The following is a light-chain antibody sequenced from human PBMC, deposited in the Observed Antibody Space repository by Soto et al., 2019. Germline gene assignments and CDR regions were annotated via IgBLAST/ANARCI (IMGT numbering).Light chain of an antibody. CDR2: EGS. CDR1: SSDVGSYNL. Sequence: QSALTQPASVSGSPGQSITISCTGTSSDVGSYNLVSWYQQHPGKAPKLMIYEGSKRPSGVSNRFSGSKSGNTASLTISGLQAEDEADYYCCSYAGSSTFLYAFGTGTKVTLL. J-gene: IGLJ1*01. V-gene: IGLV2-23*03. CDR3: CSYAGSSTFLYA.